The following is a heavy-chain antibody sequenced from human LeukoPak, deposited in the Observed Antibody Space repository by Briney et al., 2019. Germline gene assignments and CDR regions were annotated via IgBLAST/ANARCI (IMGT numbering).Heavy chain of an antibody. CDR3: ARDLFDP. CDR2: IYTSGST. J-gene: IGHJ5*02. V-gene: IGHV4-61*02. Sequence: SQTLSLTCTVSGGSISSGSYYWSWIRQPAGKGLEWIGRIYTSGSTNYNPSLKSRVTISVDTSKNQFSLKLSSVTAADTAVYYCARDLFDPRGQGTLVTVSS. CDR1: GGSISSGSYY.